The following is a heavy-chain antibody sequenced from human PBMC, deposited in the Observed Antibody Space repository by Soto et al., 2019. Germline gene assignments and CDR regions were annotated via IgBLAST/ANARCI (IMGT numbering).Heavy chain of an antibody. D-gene: IGHD3-10*01. CDR1: GFTVSNNY. CDR3: AASYGSGYRAFDY. V-gene: IGHV3-53*05. J-gene: IGHJ4*02. Sequence: GGSLRLSCAASGFTVSNNYMTWVRQAPGKGLEWVSFIYSDGTTYYADSVKGRFTISRDNSKNTLYLQMNSLRSEDTAMYYCAASYGSGYRAFDYWGQGALVTVSS. CDR2: IYSDGTT.